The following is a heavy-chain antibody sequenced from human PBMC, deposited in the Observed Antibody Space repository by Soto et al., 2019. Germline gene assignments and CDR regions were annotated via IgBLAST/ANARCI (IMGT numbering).Heavy chain of an antibody. CDR2: TDPSDSYT. J-gene: IGHJ6*02. Sequence: PGESLKISCKGSGYSFTSYWISWVRQMPGKGLEWMGRTDPSDSYTNYSPSFQGHVTISADKSISTAYLQWSSLKASDTAMYYCARRVILTGYYPAASMDVWGQGTTVTVSS. CDR1: GYSFTSYW. V-gene: IGHV5-10-1*01. D-gene: IGHD3-9*01. CDR3: ARRVILTGYYPAASMDV.